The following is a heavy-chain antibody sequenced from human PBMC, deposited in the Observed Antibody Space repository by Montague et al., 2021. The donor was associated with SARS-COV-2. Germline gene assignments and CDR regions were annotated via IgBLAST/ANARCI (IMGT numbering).Heavy chain of an antibody. CDR3: ARGHCSGGVCDYGIAFDA. V-gene: IGHV4-61*01. J-gene: IGHJ3*01. Sequence: SETLSLTCTVSGASINIGTYYWTWIRQSPGKPLEWVGYIHDSGTTNYXPSLKSRVTILEDTSRNQFSLNLNSVTAADTAVYYCARGHCSGGVCDYGIAFDAWGQGTMVTVS. D-gene: IGHD2-15*01. CDR1: GASINIGTYY. CDR2: IHDSGTT.